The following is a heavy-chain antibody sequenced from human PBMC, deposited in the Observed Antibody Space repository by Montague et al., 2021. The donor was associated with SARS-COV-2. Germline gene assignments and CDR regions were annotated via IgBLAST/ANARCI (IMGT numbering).Heavy chain of an antibody. J-gene: IGHJ4*02. D-gene: IGHD3-22*01. V-gene: IGHV4-59*01. Sequence: SETLSLTCTVSGGSISSYYWSWIRQPPGKGLEWIGYIYYSGSTNXNPSLKSRVTISVDTSKNQFSLKLSSLTAAATAVYYCARIWYRSGYQGIYYFDYWGQGTLVTVSS. CDR1: GGSISSYY. CDR2: IYYSGST. CDR3: ARIWYRSGYQGIYYFDY.